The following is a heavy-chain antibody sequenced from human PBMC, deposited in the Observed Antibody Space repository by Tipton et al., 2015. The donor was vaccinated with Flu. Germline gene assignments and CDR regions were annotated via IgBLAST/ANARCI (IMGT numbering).Heavy chain of an antibody. V-gene: IGHV3-30*18. J-gene: IGHJ6*02. CDR1: GFSFNDRG. CDR3: AKEVATITTVAGGMDV. CDR2: ISYDGSNS. D-gene: IGHD5-12*01. Sequence: AASGFSFNDRGMHWVRQAPGRGLEWVAVISYDGSNSYYADSVQGRFTISRDNSRNTLYLHMNSLRAEDTAVYYCAKEVATITTVAGGMDVWGQGTTVTVSS.